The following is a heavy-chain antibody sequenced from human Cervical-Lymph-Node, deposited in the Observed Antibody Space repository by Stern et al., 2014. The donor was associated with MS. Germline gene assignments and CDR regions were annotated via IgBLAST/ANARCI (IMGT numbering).Heavy chain of an antibody. J-gene: IGHJ4*02. CDR1: GFKFSIYW. CDR2: IYPGDAEA. D-gene: IGHD1-14*01. Sequence: EVQLVESGAELIRPGESLKISCKGSGFKFSIYWIAWVRQMTGKGLEWMAIIYPGDAEARYSPSFQGQVTMSADKSTSTAYLQWSTLNASDTAMYFCARQTTAWASDVWGQGTLVTVSS. CDR3: ARQTTAWASDV. V-gene: IGHV5-51*01.